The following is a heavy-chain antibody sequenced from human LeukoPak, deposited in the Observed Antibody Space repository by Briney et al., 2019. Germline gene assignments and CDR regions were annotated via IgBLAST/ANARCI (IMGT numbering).Heavy chain of an antibody. D-gene: IGHD6-6*01. Sequence: SQTLSLTCAISGDSVSSNSAAWNWIRQSPSRGLEWLGRTYYRSKWYNDFAVSVKSRIAINPGTSKNQFSLQLTSVTPEGTAVYYCARVSSSWSPSLSVTHYFDSWGQGALVTVSS. V-gene: IGHV6-1*01. CDR3: ARVSSSWSPSLSVTHYFDS. CDR2: TYYRSKWYN. CDR1: GDSVSSNSAA. J-gene: IGHJ4*02.